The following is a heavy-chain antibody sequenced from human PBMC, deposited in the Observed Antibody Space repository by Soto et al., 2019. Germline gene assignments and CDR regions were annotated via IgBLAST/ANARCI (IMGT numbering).Heavy chain of an antibody. V-gene: IGHV4-39*01. CDR3: ASPKIAFYNWFDP. J-gene: IGHJ5*02. CDR2: IYYSGST. CDR1: GGSISSSSYY. Sequence: QLQLQESGPGLVRPSETLSLTCTVSGGSISSSSYYWGWICQPPGKGLEWIGSIYYSGSTYYNPSLKSRVTISVDTSKNQFSLKLSSVTAADTAVYYCASPKIAFYNWFDPWGQGTLVTVSS. D-gene: IGHD3-3*02.